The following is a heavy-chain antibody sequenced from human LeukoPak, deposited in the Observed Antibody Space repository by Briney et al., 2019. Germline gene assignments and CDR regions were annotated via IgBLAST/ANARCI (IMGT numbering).Heavy chain of an antibody. V-gene: IGHV1-2*06. Sequence: ASVKVSCKASGYTFTSYDINWVRQAPGQGLEWMGRINPNSGGTNYAQKFQGRVTMTRDTSISTAYMELSRLRSDDTAVYYCAREGYSSGWYYWGQGTLVTVSS. D-gene: IGHD6-19*01. J-gene: IGHJ4*02. CDR1: GYTFTSYD. CDR2: INPNSGGT. CDR3: AREGYSSGWYY.